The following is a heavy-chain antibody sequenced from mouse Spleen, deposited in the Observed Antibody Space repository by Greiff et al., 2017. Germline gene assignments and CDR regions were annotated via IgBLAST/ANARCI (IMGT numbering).Heavy chain of an antibody. CDR2: ISNGGGST. V-gene: IGHV5-12*01. CDR1: GFTFSDYY. J-gene: IGHJ3*01. Sequence: EVMLVESGGGLVQPGGSLKLSCAASGFTFSDYYMYWVRQTPEKRLEWVAYISNGGGSTYYPDTVKGRFTISRDNAKNTLYLQMSRLKSEDTAMYYCARPLLITTEGFFAYWGQGTLVTVSA. D-gene: IGHD1-2*01. CDR3: ARPLLITTEGFFAY.